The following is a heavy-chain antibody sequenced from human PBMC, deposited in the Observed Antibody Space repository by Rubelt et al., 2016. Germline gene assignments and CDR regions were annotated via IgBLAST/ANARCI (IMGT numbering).Heavy chain of an antibody. Sequence: QLQLQESGPGLVKPSETLSLACTVSGGSISSSNYWGWVRQSPGKGLEWIGSIYYSGSTYYNPSLKSRVTISVDTSKNQFSLKLRSVTAADTAVYYCARPSDYGDYIGYWGRGTPVTVSS. CDR2: IYYSGST. CDR1: GGSISSSNY. D-gene: IGHD4-17*01. V-gene: IGHV4-39*01. CDR3: ARPSDYGDYIGY. J-gene: IGHJ4*02.